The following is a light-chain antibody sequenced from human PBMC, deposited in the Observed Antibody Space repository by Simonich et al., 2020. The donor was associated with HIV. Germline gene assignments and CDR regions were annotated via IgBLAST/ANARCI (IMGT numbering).Light chain of an antibody. CDR3: QQYNNWPPWT. V-gene: IGKV3-15*01. CDR1: QSVSSN. J-gene: IGKJ1*01. Sequence: EIVLTQSPGTLSLSPGERATLSCRASQSVSSNLAWYEQKPGQAPRLLIYVSSTRATGIPARLSGSGSGTEFTLTISSMQSEDFAVYYCQQYNNWPPWTFGQGTKVEIK. CDR2: VSS.